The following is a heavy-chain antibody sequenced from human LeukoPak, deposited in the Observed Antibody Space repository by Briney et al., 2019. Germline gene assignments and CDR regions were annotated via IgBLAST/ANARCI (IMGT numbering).Heavy chain of an antibody. CDR1: GYTFTSYY. Sequence: GGSLRLSCAASGYTFTSYYMHWVRQAPGQGLEWMGIINPSGGSTSYAQKFQGRVTMTRDMSTSTVYMELSSLRSEDTAVYYCARGGYSSSWQPHRDWFDPWGQGTLVTVSS. D-gene: IGHD6-13*01. CDR3: ARGGYSSSWQPHRDWFDP. J-gene: IGHJ5*02. CDR2: INPSGGST. V-gene: IGHV1-46*01.